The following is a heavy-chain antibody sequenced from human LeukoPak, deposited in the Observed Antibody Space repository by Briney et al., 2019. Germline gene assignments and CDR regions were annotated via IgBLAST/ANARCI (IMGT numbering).Heavy chain of an antibody. V-gene: IGHV3-66*04. CDR3: ARQLYYYGSGSLSWFDP. J-gene: IGHJ5*02. CDR2: IYSGGST. CDR1: GFTVSSNY. Sequence: GGSLRLSCAASGFTVSSNYMSWVRQAPGKGLEWVSVIYSGGSTYYADSVKGRFTISRDNSKNTLYLQMNSLRAEDTAVYYCARQLYYYGSGSLSWFDPWGQGTLVTVSS. D-gene: IGHD3-10*01.